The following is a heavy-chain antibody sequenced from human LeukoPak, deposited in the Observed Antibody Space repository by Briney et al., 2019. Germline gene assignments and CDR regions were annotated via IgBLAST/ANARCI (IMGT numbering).Heavy chain of an antibody. CDR1: GGSISSSSYY. CDR3: ARRRRGYSGYDSGSWFDP. D-gene: IGHD5-12*01. CDR2: IYYSGST. Sequence: SETLSLTRTVSGGSISSSSYYWGWIRQPPGKGLEWIGSIYYSGSTYYNPSLKSRVTISVDTSKNQFSLKLSSVTAADTAVYYCARRRRGYSGYDSGSWFDPWGQGTLVTVSS. V-gene: IGHV4-39*07. J-gene: IGHJ5*02.